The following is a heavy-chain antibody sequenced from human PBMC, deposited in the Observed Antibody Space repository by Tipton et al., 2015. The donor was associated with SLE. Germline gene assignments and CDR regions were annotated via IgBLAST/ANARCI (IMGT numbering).Heavy chain of an antibody. CDR3: ARVGVTSSAFDI. V-gene: IGHV4-59*11. Sequence: TLSPTCTVSGGSISSHYWSWIRQPPGKGLEWIGYIYYSGSTNYNPSLKSRVTISVDTSKNQFSLKLSSVTAADTAVYYCARVGVTSSAFDIWGQGTMVTVSS. CDR2: IYYSGST. D-gene: IGHD4-11*01. CDR1: GGSISSHY. J-gene: IGHJ3*02.